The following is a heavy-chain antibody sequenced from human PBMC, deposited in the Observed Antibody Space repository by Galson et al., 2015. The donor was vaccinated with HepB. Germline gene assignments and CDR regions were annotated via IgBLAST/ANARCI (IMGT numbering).Heavy chain of an antibody. CDR1: GGSFSGYY. D-gene: IGHD4-23*01. V-gene: IGHV4-34*01. J-gene: IGHJ6*02. CDR3: AIPTEGGNHYYYYYGMDV. CDR2: INHSGST. Sequence: SETLSLTCAVYGGSFSGYYWSWIRQPPGKGLEWIGEINHSGSTNYSPSLKSRVTISVDTSKNQFSLKLSSVTAADTAVYYCAIPTEGGNHYYYYYGMDVWGQGTTVTVSS.